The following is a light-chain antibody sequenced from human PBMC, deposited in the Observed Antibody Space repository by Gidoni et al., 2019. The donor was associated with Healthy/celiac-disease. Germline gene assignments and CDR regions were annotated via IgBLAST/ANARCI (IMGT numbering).Light chain of an antibody. CDR1: QSVSSY. CDR2: DAS. Sequence: EIGLTQSPATLSLSPGERATLPCRASQSVSSYLAWYQQKPGQAPRLLIYDASNRATGIPARFSGSGSGTDFTLTISSLELEDFAVYYCQQRSNWPGTFGPGTKVDIK. V-gene: IGKV3-11*01. J-gene: IGKJ3*01. CDR3: QQRSNWPGT.